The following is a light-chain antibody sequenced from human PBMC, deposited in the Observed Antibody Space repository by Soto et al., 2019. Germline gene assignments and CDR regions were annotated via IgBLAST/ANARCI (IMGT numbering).Light chain of an antibody. CDR1: QSITNR. V-gene: IGKV1-5*01. CDR2: DAS. J-gene: IGKJ1*01. CDR3: QQYDTYWT. Sequence: DIQMTQTPATPSASVRDRVTITCRASQSITNRLAWYQQKPGKAPKVLIYDASSLESGVPSRFSGSGSGTEFILTINSLQPDDFATYYCQQYDTYWTFGQGTKVDIK.